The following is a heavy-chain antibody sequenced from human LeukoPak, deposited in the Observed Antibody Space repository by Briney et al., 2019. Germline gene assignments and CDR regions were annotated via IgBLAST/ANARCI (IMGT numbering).Heavy chain of an antibody. D-gene: IGHD3-16*01. V-gene: IGHV1-2*02. J-gene: IGHJ4*02. CDR1: GYTFTGYY. CDR3: ARDLEGHYDYVTHGY. Sequence: GASVKVSCKASGYTFTGYYMHWVRQAPGQGLEWMGWINPNSGGTNYAQKFQGRVTMTRDTSISTAYMELSRLRSDDTAVYYCARDLEGHYDYVTHGYWGQGTLVTVSS. CDR2: INPNSGGT.